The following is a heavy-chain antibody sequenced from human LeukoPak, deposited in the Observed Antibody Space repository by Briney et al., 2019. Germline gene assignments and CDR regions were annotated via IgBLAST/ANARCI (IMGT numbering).Heavy chain of an antibody. CDR3: ARDLGPHYSSSSETFDY. V-gene: IGHV3-21*01. CDR2: ISRASESI. CDR1: GFTFNTYS. D-gene: IGHD6-6*01. J-gene: IGHJ4*02. Sequence: ESGGSLRLSCAASGFTFNTYSMSWVRQAPGKGLEWVSIISRASESIFYADSVKGRFTISRDNAKNSLFLQVNSLRAEDTAVYYCARDLGPHYSSSSETFDYWGQGTLVTVSS.